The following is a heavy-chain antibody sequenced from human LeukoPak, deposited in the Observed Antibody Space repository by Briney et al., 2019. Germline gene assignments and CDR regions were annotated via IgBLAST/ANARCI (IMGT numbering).Heavy chain of an antibody. V-gene: IGHV4-34*01. CDR3: ARRTRGTYYYDSSGYYNWFDP. CDR2: INHSGST. CDR1: GGSFSGYY. J-gene: IGHJ5*02. D-gene: IGHD3-22*01. Sequence: SETLSLTCAVYGGSFSGYYWSWIRQPPGKGLEWIGEINHSGSTNYNPSLKSRVTISVDTSKNQFSLKLSSVTAADTAVYYCARRTRGTYYYDSSGYYNWFDPWGQGTLVTVSS.